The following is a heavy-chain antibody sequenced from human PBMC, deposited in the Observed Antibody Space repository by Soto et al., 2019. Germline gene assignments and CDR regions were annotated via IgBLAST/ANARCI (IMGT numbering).Heavy chain of an antibody. CDR3: AKAICGGDCYPIWYYGMDG. J-gene: IGHJ6*02. CDR2: ISRSGGST. V-gene: IGHV3-23*01. Sequence: GSLRLFWAASGFSLSSYAMTWVRQAPGKGLEWVSVISRSGGSTNYADSVKGRFTISRDNSKKRLYLQMNRLRAEDTAVYYCAKAICGGDCYPIWYYGMDGWGQGTTVTVSS. CDR1: GFSLSSYA. D-gene: IGHD2-21*02.